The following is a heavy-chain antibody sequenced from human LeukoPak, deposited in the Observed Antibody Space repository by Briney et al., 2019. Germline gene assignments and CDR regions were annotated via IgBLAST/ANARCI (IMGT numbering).Heavy chain of an antibody. J-gene: IGHJ4*02. Sequence: ASETLSLTCAVYGGSFSGYYWSWICQPPGKGLEWIGEINHSGSTNYNPSLKSRVTISVDTSKNQFSLKLSSVTAADTAVYYCARGSRVRGTGAFDYWGQGTLVTVSS. V-gene: IGHV4-34*01. CDR2: INHSGST. D-gene: IGHD1-14*01. CDR1: GGSFSGYY. CDR3: ARGSRVRGTGAFDY.